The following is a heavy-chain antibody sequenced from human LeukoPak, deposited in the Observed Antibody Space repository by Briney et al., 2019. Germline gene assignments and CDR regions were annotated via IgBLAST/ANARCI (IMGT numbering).Heavy chain of an antibody. J-gene: IGHJ4*02. V-gene: IGHV3-74*01. CDR2: INGDGSST. CDR3: ARVNRASIWYIDY. D-gene: IGHD6-13*01. Sequence: GSLRLSCAASGFTFSSHWMHWVRQAPGKGLVWVSRINGDGSSTTYADSVKGRFTISRDNAKNTLYLQMNSLIAEDTAVYYCARVNRASIWYIDYWGQGTLVPVSS. CDR1: GFTFSSHW.